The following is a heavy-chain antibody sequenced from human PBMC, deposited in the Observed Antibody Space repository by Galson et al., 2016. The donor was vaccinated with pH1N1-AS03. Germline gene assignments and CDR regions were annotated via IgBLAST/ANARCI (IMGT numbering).Heavy chain of an antibody. D-gene: IGHD1-26*01. J-gene: IGHJ4*03. CDR2: IREDGSEK. CDR1: GFTFSTYW. Sequence: SLRLSCATSGFTFSTYWMDWVRQAPGKGLEWVANIREDGSEKYYVDSVKGRFTISRDNAKNSLYLQMNSLSAADTAVYYCADVGATILWGHGTLVTVSS. V-gene: IGHV3-7*01. CDR3: ADVGATIL.